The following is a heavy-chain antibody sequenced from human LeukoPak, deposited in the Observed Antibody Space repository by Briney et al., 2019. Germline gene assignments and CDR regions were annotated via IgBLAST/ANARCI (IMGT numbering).Heavy chain of an antibody. Sequence: GGSLRLSCAASGSTLSNYPMHWVRQAPGKGLEWVAFIRYDGSNKYYADSVKGRFTISRDNSKNTLYLQMNSLRAEDTAVYYCAKDRRYYDSSGYDRLIDYWGQGTLVTVSS. CDR2: IRYDGSNK. V-gene: IGHV3-30*02. CDR1: GSTLSNYP. CDR3: AKDRRYYDSSGYDRLIDY. J-gene: IGHJ4*02. D-gene: IGHD3-22*01.